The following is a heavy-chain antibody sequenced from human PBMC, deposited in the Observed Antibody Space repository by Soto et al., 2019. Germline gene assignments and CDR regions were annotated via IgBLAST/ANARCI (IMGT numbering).Heavy chain of an antibody. V-gene: IGHV1-2*02. J-gene: IGHJ1*01. D-gene: IGHD3-22*01. CDR3: ARARRGTYYDTQGPYFQH. CDR2: INPNSGGT. Sequence: ASVKVSCKASGYTFTGCYMHWVRQAPGQGLEWMGWINPNSGGTNYAQKFQGRVTMTRDTSISTAYMELSRLRSDDTAVYYCARARRGTYYDTQGPYFQHWGQGTLVTVSS. CDR1: GYTFTGCY.